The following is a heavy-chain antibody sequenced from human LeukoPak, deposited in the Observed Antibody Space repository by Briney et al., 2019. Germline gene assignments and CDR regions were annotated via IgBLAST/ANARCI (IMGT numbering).Heavy chain of an antibody. J-gene: IGHJ4*02. D-gene: IGHD6-19*01. V-gene: IGHV4-61*02. CDR1: GGSIGSGRYY. Sequence: SETLSLTCNVSGGSIGSGRYYWSWIRLPAGKGLEWIGRIFTSGSTNYNPSLKSRVTISLDTSKNQFSLKLSSVTAADTAVYYCATIAVAGHFDYWGQGTLVTVSS. CDR3: ATIAVAGHFDY. CDR2: IFTSGST.